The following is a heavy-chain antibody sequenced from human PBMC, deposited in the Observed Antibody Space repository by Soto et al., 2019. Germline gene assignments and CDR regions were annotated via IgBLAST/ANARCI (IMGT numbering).Heavy chain of an antibody. V-gene: IGHV3-66*01. Sequence: PGGSLRLSCAASGFTVSSNYMSWVRQAPGKGLEWVSVIYSGGSTYYADSVKGRFTISRDNSKNTLYLQMNSLRAEDTAVYYCARGLYGGWNYFVYWGQGTLVTVSS. D-gene: IGHD5-12*01. CDR1: GFTVSSNY. J-gene: IGHJ4*02. CDR3: ARGLYGGWNYFVY. CDR2: IYSGGST.